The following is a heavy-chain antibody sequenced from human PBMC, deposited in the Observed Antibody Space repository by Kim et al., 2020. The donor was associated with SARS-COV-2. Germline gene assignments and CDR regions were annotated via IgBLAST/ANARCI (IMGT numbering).Heavy chain of an antibody. CDR2: IGTTAGST. Sequence: GGSLRLSCAATGFTFSSNAMAWVRQAPGKGLEWVSSIGTTAGSTYYADSVKGRFIISRDNSKNTVYLQMNSLGAEDTAIYYCAKGGIRIRRFDPWGQGTLVTVSS. CDR3: AKGGIRIRRFDP. J-gene: IGHJ5*02. CDR1: GFTFSSNA. V-gene: IGHV3-23*01. D-gene: IGHD1-20*01.